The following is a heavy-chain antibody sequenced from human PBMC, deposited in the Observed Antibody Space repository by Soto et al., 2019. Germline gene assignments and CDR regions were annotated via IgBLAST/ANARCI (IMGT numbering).Heavy chain of an antibody. V-gene: IGHV1-8*01. J-gene: IGHJ6*02. CDR3: ASRGYSSSWYYYYYYGMAV. Sequence: QVQLVQSGAEVKKPGASVKVSCKASGYTFTSYDINWVRQATGQGLEWMGWMNPNSGNTGYAQKFQGRVTMTRNTSISTAYMELSSLRSEDTAVYYCASRGYSSSWYYYYYYGMAVWGQGTTVTVSS. CDR2: MNPNSGNT. D-gene: IGHD6-13*01. CDR1: GYTFTSYD.